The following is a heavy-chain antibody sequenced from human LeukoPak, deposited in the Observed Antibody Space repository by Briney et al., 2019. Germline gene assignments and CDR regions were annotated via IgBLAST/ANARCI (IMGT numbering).Heavy chain of an antibody. CDR3: ATVTGGGGMDV. V-gene: IGHV1-46*01. Sequence: ASVKVSCKASGYTFTLYYMHWVRQAPGQGLEWMGIINPSSGSTSCAQKFQGRVTMTEDTSTDTAYMELSSLRSEDTAVYYCATVTGGGGMDVWGQGTTVTVSS. CDR1: GYTFTLYY. J-gene: IGHJ6*02. D-gene: IGHD1-1*01. CDR2: INPSSGST.